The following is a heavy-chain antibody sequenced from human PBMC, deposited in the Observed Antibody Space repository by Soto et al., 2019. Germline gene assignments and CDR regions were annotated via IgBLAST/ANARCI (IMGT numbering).Heavy chain of an antibody. Sequence: PGGSLRLSCAASGFTVDDYAMHWVRQAPGKGLEWVSGISWNSETIDYADSVKGRFTISRDNAKSSLFLQMNSLRPDDTALYYCAKDMKLGGMTTIHYFYSWGQGTLVTVSA. CDR1: GFTVDDYA. V-gene: IGHV3-9*01. D-gene: IGHD4-17*01. J-gene: IGHJ4*02. CDR2: ISWNSETI. CDR3: AKDMKLGGMTTIHYFYS.